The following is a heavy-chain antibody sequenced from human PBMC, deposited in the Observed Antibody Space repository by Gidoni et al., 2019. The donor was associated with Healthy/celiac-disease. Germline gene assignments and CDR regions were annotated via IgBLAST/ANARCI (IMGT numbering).Heavy chain of an antibody. Sequence: QVQLAESGGGVVQPGRSLRLSCAASGFTFSSYGMHWVRQAPGKGLEWVAVIWYDGSNKYYADSVKGRFTISRDNSKNTLYLQMNSLRAEDTAVYYCALLGGWLDYYYYGMDVWGQGTTVTVSS. J-gene: IGHJ6*02. CDR3: ALLGGWLDYYYYGMDV. CDR2: IWYDGSNK. CDR1: GFTFSSYG. V-gene: IGHV3-33*01. D-gene: IGHD2-15*01.